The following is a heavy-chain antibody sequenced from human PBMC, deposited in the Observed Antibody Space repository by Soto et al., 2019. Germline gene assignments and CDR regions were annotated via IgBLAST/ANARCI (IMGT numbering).Heavy chain of an antibody. Sequence: SVKVSCKASGGTFSRYAISWVRQAPGQGLEWMGGIIPIFGTANYAQKFQGRVTITADKSTSTAYMELSSLRSEDTAVYYCARGTYYYDSSGYLDRYYFDYWGQGTLVTVSS. V-gene: IGHV1-69*06. CDR2: IIPIFGTA. D-gene: IGHD3-22*01. CDR1: GGTFSRYA. CDR3: ARGTYYYDSSGYLDRYYFDY. J-gene: IGHJ4*02.